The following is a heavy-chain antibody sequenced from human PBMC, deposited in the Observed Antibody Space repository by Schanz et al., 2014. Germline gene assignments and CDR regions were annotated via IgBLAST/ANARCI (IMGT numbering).Heavy chain of an antibody. Sequence: EVQLGESGGGLVQPGGSLRLSCAASGFTVSNNYMSWVRQPPGKGLEWVSAISTGGGNTYYTDSVKGRFTISRDNSRNTLYLQMSSLRAEDTAVYYCVKEGTVVSGYPRDHWGQGTLVTVSS. CDR2: ISTGGGNT. D-gene: IGHD2-2*01. CDR1: GFTVSNNY. V-gene: IGHV3-23*04. CDR3: VKEGTVVSGYPRDH. J-gene: IGHJ4*02.